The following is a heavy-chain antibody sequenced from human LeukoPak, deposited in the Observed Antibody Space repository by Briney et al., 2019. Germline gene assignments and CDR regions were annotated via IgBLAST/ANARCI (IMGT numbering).Heavy chain of an antibody. CDR2: ISGASGGT. CDR1: GFTFSSYA. CDR3: AKSPSSYYYDSSGSFFDY. Sequence: PGGSLRLSCAASGFTFSSYAMSWVRQAPGKGLEWVSAISGASGGTYYADSVKGRFTISRDNSKNTLYLQMNSPRAEDTAVYYCAKSPSSYYYDSSGSFFDYWGQGTLVTVSS. D-gene: IGHD3-22*01. J-gene: IGHJ4*02. V-gene: IGHV3-23*01.